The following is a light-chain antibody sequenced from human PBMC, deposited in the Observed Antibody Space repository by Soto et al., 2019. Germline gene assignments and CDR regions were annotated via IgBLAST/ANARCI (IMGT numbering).Light chain of an antibody. J-gene: IGKJ1*01. CDR2: GAS. CDR1: QSVSSNH. V-gene: IGKV3-20*01. Sequence: EIVLTQSPGSLSLSPRETATLSCRASQSVSSNHLAWYQQKPGQAPRLLIYGASRRATGIPDRFSGSGSETDFTLTISRLEPEDSAVYYCQQYGSSPRTFGQGTKVDIK. CDR3: QQYGSSPRT.